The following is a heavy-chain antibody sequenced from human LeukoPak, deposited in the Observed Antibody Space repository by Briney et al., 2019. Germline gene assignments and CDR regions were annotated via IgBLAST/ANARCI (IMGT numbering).Heavy chain of an antibody. Sequence: GGSLRLSCAASGFSLIDQYMDWVRQAPRKGLEWIGRSRNKANSHSTGYAASVKGRFIISRDDSGNLMYLQMSSLKTEDTAVYFCARGGGSRGNSGFDIWGQGTEVSVSS. D-gene: IGHD3-22*01. V-gene: IGHV3-72*01. CDR2: SRNKANSHST. J-gene: IGHJ3*02. CDR3: ARGGGSRGNSGFDI. CDR1: GFSLIDQY.